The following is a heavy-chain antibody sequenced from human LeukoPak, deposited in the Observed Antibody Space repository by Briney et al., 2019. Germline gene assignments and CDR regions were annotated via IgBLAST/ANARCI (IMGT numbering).Heavy chain of an antibody. J-gene: IGHJ4*02. D-gene: IGHD6-13*01. CDR3: ARDQVSVAGTGIDY. Sequence: GGSLRLSCAASGSTFSDYYMSWIRQAPGKGLEWVSYISSGNSISYADSVKGRFTISRDNAKNSLYLQMNSLRAEDTAVYYCARDQVSVAGTGIDYWGQGTLVTVSS. CDR1: GSTFSDYY. V-gene: IGHV3-11*04. CDR2: ISSGNSI.